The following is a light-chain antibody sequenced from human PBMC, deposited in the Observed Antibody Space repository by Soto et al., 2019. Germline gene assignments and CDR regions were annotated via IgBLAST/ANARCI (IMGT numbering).Light chain of an antibody. CDR1: QGISSY. Sequence: DIQLTQSPSFLSASVGDRVTITCRASQGISSYLAWYQQKPGKAPKLLIYAASTLQSGVPSRFSGSGSGTEFTLTISSLQPEDFATYYCQQSYGTPWTFGQGTKVDIK. J-gene: IGKJ1*01. CDR2: AAS. CDR3: QQSYGTPWT. V-gene: IGKV1-9*01.